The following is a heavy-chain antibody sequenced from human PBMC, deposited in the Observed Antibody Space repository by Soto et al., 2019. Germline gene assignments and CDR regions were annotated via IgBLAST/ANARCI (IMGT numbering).Heavy chain of an antibody. CDR2: LSGSGSTT. CDR1: GFMFRDHA. Sequence: PGGPLRLSCAASGFMFRDHAMSWIRQTPGKGLEWVSALSGSGSTTYYADSVKGRFTISRDNLKNTVSLQMNNLTAEDTAVYYCAKGGVTRSYYYAMDVWGQGTTVTVSS. J-gene: IGHJ6*02. CDR3: AKGGVTRSYYYAMDV. V-gene: IGHV3-23*01.